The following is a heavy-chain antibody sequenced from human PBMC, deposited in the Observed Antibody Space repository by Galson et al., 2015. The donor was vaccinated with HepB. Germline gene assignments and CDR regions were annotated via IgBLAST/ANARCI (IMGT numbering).Heavy chain of an antibody. CDR3: ARGAVVAEVGGTENNWFDP. V-gene: IGHV1-18*01. Sequence: SGKVSCKACVYTFSTYFITWVRQAPGQGLEWMGWISPYNRDTKYARKLQGRVTMTTDTITSTAYMELRSLRSDDTAVYCCARGAVVAEVGGTENNWFDPWGQATLVTVSS. CDR2: ISPYNRDT. J-gene: IGHJ5*02. CDR1: VYTFSTYF. D-gene: IGHD2-15*01.